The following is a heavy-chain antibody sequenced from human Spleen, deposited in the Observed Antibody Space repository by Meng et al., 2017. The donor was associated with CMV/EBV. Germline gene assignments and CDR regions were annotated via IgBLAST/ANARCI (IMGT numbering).Heavy chain of an antibody. CDR1: GFTFSSYS. V-gene: IGHV3-21*01. CDR3: ARAGVPLANAVLDY. J-gene: IGHJ4*02. Sequence: GGSLRLSCAASGFTFSSYSMNWVRQAPGKGLEWVSSISSSSSYIYYADSVKGRFTMSRDNSNNTLFLQMNSLRAEDTAVYFCARAGVPLANAVLDYWGQGILVTVSS. CDR2: ISSSSSYI. D-gene: IGHD1-1*01.